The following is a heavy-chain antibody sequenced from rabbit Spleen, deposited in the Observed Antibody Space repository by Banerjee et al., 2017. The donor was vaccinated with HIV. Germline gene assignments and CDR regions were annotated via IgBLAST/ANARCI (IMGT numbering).Heavy chain of an antibody. V-gene: IGHV1S45*01. D-gene: IGHD8-1*01. CDR2: INAVTGKA. J-gene: IGHJ6*01. CDR3: ARDTGSSFSTYGMDL. CDR1: GFDFNTYG. Sequence: QEQLVESGGGLVQPGGSLKLSCKASGFDFNTYGVSWVRQAPGKGLEWIACINAVTGKAVYASWAKGRFTFSKTSSTTVTLQMTSLTAADTATYFCARDTGSSFSTYGMDLWGPGTLVTVS.